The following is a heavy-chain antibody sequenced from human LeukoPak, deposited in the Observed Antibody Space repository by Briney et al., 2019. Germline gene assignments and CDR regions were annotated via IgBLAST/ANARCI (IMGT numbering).Heavy chain of an antibody. V-gene: IGHV5-51*01. J-gene: IGHJ4*02. Sequence: GESLKISCQGSGYRFTSDWIGWVSQMRGKGLEWMGIIYPGDSDTRYSPSFQGQVTISADKSVNTAYLQWSSLKASDTAMYYCARLSGRVVCSAGSCYIDSWGQGTLVTVSS. CDR3: ARLSGRVVCSAGSCYIDS. CDR1: GYRFTSDW. D-gene: IGHD2-15*01. CDR2: IYPGDSDT.